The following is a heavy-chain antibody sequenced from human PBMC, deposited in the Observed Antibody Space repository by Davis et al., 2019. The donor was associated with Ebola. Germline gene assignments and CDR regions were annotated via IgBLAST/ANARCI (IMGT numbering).Heavy chain of an antibody. J-gene: IGHJ4*02. V-gene: IGHV3-30*04. CDR2: ISYDGRDK. Sequence: GESLKISCAASGFTFSDYAMHWVRQAPGKGLEWMTFISYDGRDKYYADSVKGRFTISRDNSKNTLYLQMNSLRAEDTAVYYCAKEGNSWAFDLWGQGTLVTVSS. CDR3: AKEGNSWAFDL. CDR1: GFTFSDYA. D-gene: IGHD3-16*01.